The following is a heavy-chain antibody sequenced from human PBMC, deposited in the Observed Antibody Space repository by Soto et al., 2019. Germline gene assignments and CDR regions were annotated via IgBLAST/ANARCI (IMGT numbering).Heavy chain of an antibody. CDR1: LFTFGGYA. J-gene: IGHJ5*01. Sequence: PVGSLRLSCSPSLFTFGGYALRWVRQAPWKGLEWVSGITRNAANTVYADSVKGRVTISTDNSNNALYLQLISLRAEDTAVYFCAKAAMDCAGDCYSVDCDSGGQGGLVT. CDR2: ITRNAANT. D-gene: IGHD2-21*02. V-gene: IGHV3-23*01. CDR3: AKAAMDCAGDCYSVDCDS.